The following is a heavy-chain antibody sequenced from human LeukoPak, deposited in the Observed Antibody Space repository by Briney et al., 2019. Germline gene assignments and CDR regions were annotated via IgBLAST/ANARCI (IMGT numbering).Heavy chain of an antibody. Sequence: GGSLRLSCAASGFTFSSYAMHWVRQAPGKGLEWVAVISYDGSNKYYADSVKGRFTISRDNSKNTLYLQMNSLRAEDTAVYYCAKDPYSSSSGYFDYWGQGTLVTVSS. V-gene: IGHV3-30*04. CDR1: GFTFSSYA. CDR2: ISYDGSNK. CDR3: AKDPYSSSSGYFDY. J-gene: IGHJ4*02. D-gene: IGHD6-6*01.